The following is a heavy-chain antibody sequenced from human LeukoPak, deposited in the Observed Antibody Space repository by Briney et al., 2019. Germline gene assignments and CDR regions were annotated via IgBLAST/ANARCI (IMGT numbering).Heavy chain of an antibody. J-gene: IGHJ4*02. CDR2: INGDGSST. Sequence: GGFLRLSCAASGFTFSDQWMHWVRQGPEKGLVWVSRINGDGSSTAYADFVKGRFTISRDNARNTLSLQMNSLRIEDTAIYYCVKGAPFDYWGQGTLVAASS. D-gene: IGHD4/OR15-4a*01. V-gene: IGHV3-74*03. CDR3: VKGAPFDY. CDR1: GFTFSDQW.